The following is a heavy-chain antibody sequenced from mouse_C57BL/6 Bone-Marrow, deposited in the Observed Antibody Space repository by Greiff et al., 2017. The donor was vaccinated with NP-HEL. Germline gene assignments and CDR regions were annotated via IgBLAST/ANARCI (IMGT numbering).Heavy chain of an antibody. Sequence: EVQVVESGGGLVQPGGSLKLSCAASGFTFSDYGMAWVRQAPRQGPAWVAFISNLAYSIYYADTVTGRFTISRAHAKNTLYLEMSSLRSEDTAMYYCARRGYGNYWYFDVWGTGTTVTVSS. CDR3: ARRGYGNYWYFDV. V-gene: IGHV5-15*01. J-gene: IGHJ1*03. CDR1: GFTFSDYG. D-gene: IGHD2-1*01. CDR2: ISNLAYSI.